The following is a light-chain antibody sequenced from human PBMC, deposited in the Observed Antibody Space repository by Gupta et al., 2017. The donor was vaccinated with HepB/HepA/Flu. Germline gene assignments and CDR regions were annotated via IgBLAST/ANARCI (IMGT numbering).Light chain of an antibody. V-gene: IGLV1-47*01. CDR2: RNN. CDR1: SSNIGSNY. J-gene: IGLJ3*02. CDR3: AAWDDSLSGWV. Sequence: QSVLTQPPPASRTPGQRVTISCSGSSSNIGSNYVYWYQQLPGTAPKLLIYRNNQRPSGVPDRFSGSKSGTSASLAISGLRSEDEADYYCAAWDDSLSGWVFGGGTKLTVL.